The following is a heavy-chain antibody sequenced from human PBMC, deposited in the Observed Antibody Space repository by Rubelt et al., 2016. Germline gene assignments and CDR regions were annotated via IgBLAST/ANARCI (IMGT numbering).Heavy chain of an antibody. CDR3: AGVRTTVYYGMDV. D-gene: IGHD4-17*01. CDR1: GFTFSSYW. CDR2: IKEDESER. V-gene: IGHV3-7*01. J-gene: IGHJ6*02. Sequence: EVQLVESGGGLVQPGGSLRLPCAASGFTFSSYWMSWVRQAPGKGLEWVANIKEDESERYYVDSAKGRFTISRDNAKNSLYLQMNSLGGDDTAVYYCAGVRTTVYYGMDVWGQGTTVTVSS.